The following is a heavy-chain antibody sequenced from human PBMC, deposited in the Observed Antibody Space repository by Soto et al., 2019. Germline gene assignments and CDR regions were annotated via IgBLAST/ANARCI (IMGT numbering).Heavy chain of an antibody. D-gene: IGHD3-10*01. J-gene: IGHJ4*02. CDR1: GGSISSSNW. Sequence: QVQLQESGPGLVKPSGTLSLTCAVSGGSISSSNWWSWVRQPPGKGLQWIGEIYHSGSTNYIPSLKSRVTISVEKSRNQCSLKLSSVTAADTAVYYCARRWGEGRVDYWGQGTLVTVSS. CDR3: ARRWGEGRVDY. V-gene: IGHV4-4*02. CDR2: IYHSGST.